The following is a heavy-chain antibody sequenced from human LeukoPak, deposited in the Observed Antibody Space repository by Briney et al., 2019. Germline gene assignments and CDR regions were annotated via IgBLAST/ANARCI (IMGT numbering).Heavy chain of an antibody. CDR2: IYYSGST. CDR3: ARDESGYSYGYFY. V-gene: IGHV4-59*01. D-gene: IGHD5-18*01. CDR1: GGSISSYY. J-gene: IGHJ4*02. Sequence: PSETLSLTCTVSGGSISSYYWSWLRQPPGKGLEWIGYIYYSGSTNYNPSLKSRVTISVDTSKNQFSLKLSSVTAADTAVYYCARDESGYSYGYFYWGQGTLVTVSS.